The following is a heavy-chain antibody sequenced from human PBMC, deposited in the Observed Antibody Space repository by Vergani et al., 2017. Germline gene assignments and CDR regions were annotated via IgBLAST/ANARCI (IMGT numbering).Heavy chain of an antibody. CDR3: AKVCRSEVAGTFGAFDI. Sequence: EVQMVESGGGLVKPGGSLRLSCVASGFTFSHYSMNWVRQAPGKGLEWVSSISGNNDDVYYADSVKGRFTISRDNSKNTLFLHMNSLRPEDTAVYYCAKVCRSEVAGTFGAFDIWGQGTMVTVSS. J-gene: IGHJ3*02. D-gene: IGHD6-19*01. V-gene: IGHV3-21*04. CDR1: GFTFSHYS. CDR2: ISGNNDDV.